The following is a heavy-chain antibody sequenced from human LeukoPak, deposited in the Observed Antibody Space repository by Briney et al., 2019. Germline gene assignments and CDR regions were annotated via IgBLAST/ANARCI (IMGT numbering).Heavy chain of an antibody. CDR3: AAIAAATFGANDY. Sequence: SETLSLTCAVYGGSFSGYYWSWIRQPPGKGLEWIGEINHSGSTNYNPSLKSRVTISVDTSKNQFSLKLSSVTAADTAVYYCAAIAAATFGANDYWGQGTLVTVSS. J-gene: IGHJ4*02. CDR2: INHSGST. CDR1: GGSFSGYY. D-gene: IGHD6-13*01. V-gene: IGHV4-34*01.